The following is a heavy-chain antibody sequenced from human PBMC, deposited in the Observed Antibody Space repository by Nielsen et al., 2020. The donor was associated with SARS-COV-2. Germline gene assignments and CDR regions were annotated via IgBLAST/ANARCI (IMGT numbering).Heavy chain of an antibody. D-gene: IGHD6-19*01. V-gene: IGHV6-1*01. CDR1: GDSVSSNSAA. CDR3: ARDVEVEAVAGTYYYGMDV. Sequence: SQTLSLTCAISGDSVSSNSAAWNWIRQSPSRGLEWLGRTYYRSKWYNDYAVSVKSRITINPDTSKNQFSLQLNSVTPEDTAVYYCARDVEVEAVAGTYYYGMDVWGQGTTVTVSS. J-gene: IGHJ6*02. CDR2: TYYRSKWYN.